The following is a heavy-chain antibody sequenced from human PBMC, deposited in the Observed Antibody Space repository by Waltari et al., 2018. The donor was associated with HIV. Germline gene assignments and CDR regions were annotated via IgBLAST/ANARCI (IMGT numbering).Heavy chain of an antibody. CDR2: IFHSVTT. V-gene: IGHV4-39*07. CDR1: SGPISISSNTYY. CDR3: ARAVPIAATGMDYFDP. J-gene: IGHJ4*02. Sequence: QLQLQESGPGLVRPSETLSLTCTVSSGPISISSNTYYWAWIRQPPGKGLECIGSIFHSVTTYYNPSLKSRLTISMDTSKGQISLKLGSVTAADTAVYYCARAVPIAATGMDYFDPWGQGTLVTVSS. D-gene: IGHD6-13*01.